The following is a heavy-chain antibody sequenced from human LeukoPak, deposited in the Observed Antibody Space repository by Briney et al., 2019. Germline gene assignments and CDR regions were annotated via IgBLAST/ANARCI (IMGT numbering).Heavy chain of an antibody. D-gene: IGHD5-12*01. Sequence: PGGSLRLFCAASGFTFSSSVMTWVRQAPGKGLEWVSTISGSGGTTYYADSVKGRFTISRDNSKNTLYLEMDSLRADDTAVYSCAKDAPSVVANAFHIWGQGTMVTVSS. CDR1: GFTFSSSV. J-gene: IGHJ3*02. CDR3: AKDAPSVVANAFHI. CDR2: ISGSGGTT. V-gene: IGHV3-23*01.